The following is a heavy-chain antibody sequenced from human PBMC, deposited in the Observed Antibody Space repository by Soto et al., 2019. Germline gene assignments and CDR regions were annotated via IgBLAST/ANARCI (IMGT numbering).Heavy chain of an antibody. J-gene: IGHJ3*02. CDR2: IYPGDSDT. V-gene: IGHV5-51*01. Sequence: ESLKISCKGSGYSFTSYWIGWVRQMPGKGLEWMGIIYPGDSDTRYSPSFQGQVTISADKSISTAYLQWSSLKASDTAMYYCASPGFGYYDSSGYYNDAFDIWGQGTMVTVSS. CDR3: ASPGFGYYDSSGYYNDAFDI. CDR1: GYSFTSYW. D-gene: IGHD3-22*01.